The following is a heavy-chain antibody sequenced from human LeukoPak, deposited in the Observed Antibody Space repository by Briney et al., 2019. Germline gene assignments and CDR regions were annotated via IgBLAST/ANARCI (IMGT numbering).Heavy chain of an antibody. Sequence: ASVKVSCKASGYTFTSYGISWVRQAPGQGLEWMGWISAYNGNTNYAQKLQGRVTMTTDTSTSTAYMELRSLRSDDTAVYYCARDSPYYDFWSGNWFDPWGQGTLVTVSS. CDR2: ISAYNGNT. CDR3: ARDSPYYDFWSGNWFDP. V-gene: IGHV1-18*01. J-gene: IGHJ5*02. CDR1: GYTFTSYG. D-gene: IGHD3-3*01.